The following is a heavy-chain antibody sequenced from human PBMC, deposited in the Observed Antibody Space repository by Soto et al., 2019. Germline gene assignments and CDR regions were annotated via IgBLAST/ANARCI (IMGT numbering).Heavy chain of an antibody. J-gene: IGHJ4*02. CDR2: IRSNTFGGVS. Sequence: GGSLILSCTPSGFTVGDYAMSWFRQAPGKGLEWVGFIRSNTFGGVSIYAASVKGIFSISRDDSKSIAYLQMNSLKIEYTAVYYCTKDRDILTGYYSPKSFDYWGQGT. D-gene: IGHD3-9*01. V-gene: IGHV3-49*03. CDR1: GFTVGDYA. CDR3: TKDRDILTGYYSPKSFDY.